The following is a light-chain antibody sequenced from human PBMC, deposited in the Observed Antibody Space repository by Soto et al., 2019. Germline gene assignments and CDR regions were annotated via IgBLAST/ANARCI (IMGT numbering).Light chain of an antibody. Sequence: DIQMTQSPSTLSASVGDRVTITCRASQSISSWLAWYQQKPGKAPKLLIYKASSLESGVPSRCSGSGSGTEFTLTISSLQPDDFATYYCQHPGTFGQGTKLEIK. V-gene: IGKV1-5*03. CDR1: QSISSW. CDR2: KAS. J-gene: IGKJ2*01. CDR3: QHPGT.